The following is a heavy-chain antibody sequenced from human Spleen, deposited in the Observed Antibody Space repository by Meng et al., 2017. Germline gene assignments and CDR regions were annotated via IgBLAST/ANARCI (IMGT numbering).Heavy chain of an antibody. Sequence: QVQQWGAGLLKPSETLPLTCAVYGGSFSGYYCNWIRQPPGKGLGWIGEINHSGSTNYNPSLKSRVTISVDTSKNQFSLKLSSVTAADTAVYYCARGIRGYSYAYDYWGQGTLVTVSS. CDR1: GGSFSGYY. J-gene: IGHJ4*02. CDR3: ARGIRGYSYAYDY. V-gene: IGHV4-34*01. CDR2: INHSGST. D-gene: IGHD5-18*01.